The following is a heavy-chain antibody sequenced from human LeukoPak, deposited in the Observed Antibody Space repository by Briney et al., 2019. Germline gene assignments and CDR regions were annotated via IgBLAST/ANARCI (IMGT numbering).Heavy chain of an antibody. J-gene: IGHJ4*02. CDR1: GLTFTNAW. Sequence: GGSLRLSCADSGLTFTNAWMSWARQAPGKGLEWVGHINSKTDGGTINYAAPVKGRFTISRDDSKNTVYLQMNSLKTEDTAVYYCSGAFLAYWGQGTLVTVSS. CDR3: SGAFLAY. CDR2: INSKTDGGTI. V-gene: IGHV3-15*01.